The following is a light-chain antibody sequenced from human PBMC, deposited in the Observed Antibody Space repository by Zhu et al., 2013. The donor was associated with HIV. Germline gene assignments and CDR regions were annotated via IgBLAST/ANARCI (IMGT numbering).Light chain of an antibody. CDR3: QSYGRSLFT. V-gene: IGKV3-20*01. CDR2: DAS. J-gene: IGKJ3*01. Sequence: DIVLTQSPGTLSLSPGERATLSCRASQTVSSNFLAWYQQKPGQAPRLLIYDASSRATGIPDRFRGSGSGTHFTLTISRLEPEDFAVYYCQSYGRSLFTFGPGTTVDLK. CDR1: QTVSSNF.